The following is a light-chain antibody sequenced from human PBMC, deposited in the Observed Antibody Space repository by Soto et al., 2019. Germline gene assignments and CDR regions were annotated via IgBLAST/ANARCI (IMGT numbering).Light chain of an antibody. CDR2: LAS. Sequence: EIVLTQSPGTLSLSPGERATLSCRASQTISSSFLAWYQQKPGQAPSLLIYLASRTAPGIPARFSGSGSWTDFTLTISRLEPEDFAVYYCHQFGSSPLDTFGPGTKVEIK. V-gene: IGKV3-20*01. CDR3: HQFGSSPLDT. J-gene: IGKJ3*01. CDR1: QTISSSF.